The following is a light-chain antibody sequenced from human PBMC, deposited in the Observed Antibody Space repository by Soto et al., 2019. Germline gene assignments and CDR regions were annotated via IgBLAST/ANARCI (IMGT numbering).Light chain of an antibody. J-gene: IGLJ1*01. V-gene: IGLV2-14*01. CDR3: SSYTSSSTYV. Sequence: QSALTQPASVSESPGQSITISCTGTSIDVGGYNYVSWYQQYPGKAPKVMIYDVSNRPSGVSNRFSGSKSGNTASLTISGLQAEDEADYYCSSYTSSSTYVFGSGTKLTVL. CDR2: DVS. CDR1: SIDVGGYNY.